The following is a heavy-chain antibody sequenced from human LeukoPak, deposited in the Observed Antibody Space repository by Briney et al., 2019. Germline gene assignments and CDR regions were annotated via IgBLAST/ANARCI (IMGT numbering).Heavy chain of an antibody. Sequence: GGSLRLSCAASGFTFSDYYMSWIRQAPGKGLEWVSYISSNSTYTDYADSVKGRFTISRDNAKNSLFLQMNSLRAEDTAMYYCARETYGRFDYWGQGTLVTVSS. CDR3: ARETYGRFDY. CDR1: GFTFSDYY. J-gene: IGHJ4*02. V-gene: IGHV3-11*05. D-gene: IGHD4-17*01. CDR2: ISSNSTYT.